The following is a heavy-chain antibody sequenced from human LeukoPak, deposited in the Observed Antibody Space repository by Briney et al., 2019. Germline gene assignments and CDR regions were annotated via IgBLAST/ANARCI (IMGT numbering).Heavy chain of an antibody. CDR3: ARVKRTTTAFDI. CDR2: IYYSGST. CDR1: GCSISSGDYY. D-gene: IGHD1-1*01. J-gene: IGHJ3*02. V-gene: IGHV4-30-4*01. Sequence: SETLSLTCTASGCSISSGDYYWSWMRQPPGKGLEWIGYIYYSGSTYYNPSLKSRVTISVDTSKNQFSLKLSSVTAADTAVYYCARVKRTTTAFDIWGQGTMVTVSS.